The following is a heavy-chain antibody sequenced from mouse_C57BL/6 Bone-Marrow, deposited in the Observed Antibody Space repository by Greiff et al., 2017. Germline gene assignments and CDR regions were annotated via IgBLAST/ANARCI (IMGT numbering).Heavy chain of an antibody. D-gene: IGHD5-1-1*01. CDR2: ISSGSSTI. CDR1: GFTFSDYG. J-gene: IGHJ3*01. V-gene: IGHV5-17*01. Sequence: EVKLVESGGGLVKPGGSLKLSCAASGFTFSDYGMHWVRQAPEKGLEWVAYISSGSSTIYYADTVKGRFTISRDNTKNTLFLQMTSLRSEDTAMCYCAKIGFAYWGQGTLVSVSA. CDR3: AKIGFAY.